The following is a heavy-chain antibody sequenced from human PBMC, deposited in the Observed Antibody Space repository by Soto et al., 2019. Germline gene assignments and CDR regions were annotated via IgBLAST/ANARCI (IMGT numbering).Heavy chain of an antibody. V-gene: IGHV3-23*01. J-gene: IGHJ4*02. CDR2: ISYTGRDT. Sequence: EAQLLESGGGLVQPGGSLRLSCVASGFTFNYYDVTWVRRAPGKGLDWVSTISYTGRDTYFGDSVRGRFSISRDKSRNAVDMQMHILTVDDTALYYCATSSERLILVTLGGLIPLGFDYWGQGSMGTVSS. CDR3: ATSSERLILVTLGGLIPLGFDY. CDR1: GFTFNYYD. D-gene: IGHD3-16*01.